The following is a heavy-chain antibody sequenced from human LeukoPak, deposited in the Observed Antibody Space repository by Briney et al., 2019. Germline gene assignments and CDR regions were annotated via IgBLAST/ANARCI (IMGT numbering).Heavy chain of an antibody. CDR2: INRDGSST. D-gene: IGHD3-3*01. CDR1: GFTFSKYW. Sequence: PGGSLRLSCAASGFTFSKYWMYWVRQAPGKGLVWVSRINRDGSSTFYADSVKGRFTISRDNAKNTLYLQVNSLRAEDTAMYYCARDLGMTGVSFLPPGYWGQGTLVTVSS. CDR3: ARDLGMTGVSFLPPGY. J-gene: IGHJ4*02. V-gene: IGHV3-74*01.